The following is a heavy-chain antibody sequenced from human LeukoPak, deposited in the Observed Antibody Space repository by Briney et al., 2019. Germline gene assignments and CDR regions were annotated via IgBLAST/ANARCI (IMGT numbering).Heavy chain of an antibody. J-gene: IGHJ3*02. CDR3: ARGEHDYDSSAFYYGAFHI. D-gene: IGHD3-22*01. CDR1: GYTFTTYD. CDR2: MNPNTGNK. Sequence: ASVKVSCKASGYTFTTYDINWVGQATGQGLEWMGWMNPNTGNKGYAQKFQGRVTMTRTTSTTTANMELSGLTSEDTAIYYCARGEHDYDSSAFYYGAFHIWGQGTMVTVSS. V-gene: IGHV1-8*01.